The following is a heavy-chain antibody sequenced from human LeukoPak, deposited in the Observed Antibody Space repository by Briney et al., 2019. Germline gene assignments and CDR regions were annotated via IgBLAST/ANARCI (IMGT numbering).Heavy chain of an antibody. CDR3: AGGRPPGNHY. V-gene: IGHV3-74*01. D-gene: IGHD4-23*01. CDR1: GFTFSSYW. J-gene: IGHJ4*02. Sequence: GGSLRLSCAASGFTFSSYWMNWVRQVPGKGLVWVSRIASDGNNRDYADSVKGRFTISRDNAKNTLYLQMNSLRVEDTAVYYCAGGRPPGNHYWGQGTLVTVSS. CDR2: IASDGNNR.